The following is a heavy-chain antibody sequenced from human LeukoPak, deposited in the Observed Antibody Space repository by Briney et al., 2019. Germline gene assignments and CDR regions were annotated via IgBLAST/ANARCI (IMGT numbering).Heavy chain of an antibody. V-gene: IGHV3-30*02. D-gene: IGHD3-10*01. J-gene: IGHJ4*02. CDR3: AKDGRFGELFCY. Sequence: GGSLRLYCAASGFTFSSYGMHWVRQAPGKGLEWVAFIRYDGSNKYYADSVKGRFTISRDNSKNTLYLQMNSLRAEDTAVYYCAKDGRFGELFCYWGQGTLVTVSS. CDR1: GFTFSSYG. CDR2: IRYDGSNK.